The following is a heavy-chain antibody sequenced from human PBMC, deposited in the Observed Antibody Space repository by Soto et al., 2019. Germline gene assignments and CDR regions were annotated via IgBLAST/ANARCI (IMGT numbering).Heavy chain of an antibody. V-gene: IGHV1-3*01. CDR2: INAGNGNT. CDR3: ARGLRGAHRFDP. J-gene: IGHJ5*02. D-gene: IGHD3-10*01. CDR1: GYTFTSYA. Sequence: QVQLVQSGAEVKKPGASVKVSCKASGYTFTSYAMHRVRQAPGQRLEWMGGINAGNGNTKYSQKFQGRVTITRDTSASTAYMELSSLRSEDTAVYYCARGLRGAHRFDPWGQGTLVTVSS.